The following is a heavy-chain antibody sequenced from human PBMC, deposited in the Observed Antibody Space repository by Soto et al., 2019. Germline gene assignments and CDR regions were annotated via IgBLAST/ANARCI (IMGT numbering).Heavy chain of an antibody. D-gene: IGHD3-22*01. J-gene: IGHJ4*02. CDR3: AKMSSENYYDPVFS. V-gene: IGHV3-11*01. CDR2: ISSSGNTI. Sequence: QVQLVESGGGLVQTSGSLRLACVASGFTFSDYYMRWVRQAPGKGLEWVSYISSSGNTIYYADSVKGRFTISRDNAKNSVYLQMNSLRAEDTALYFCAKMSSENYYDPVFSWGQGTLVTVSS. CDR1: GFTFSDYY.